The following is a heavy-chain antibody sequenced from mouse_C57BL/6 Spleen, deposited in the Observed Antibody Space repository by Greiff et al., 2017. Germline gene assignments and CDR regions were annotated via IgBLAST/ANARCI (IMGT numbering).Heavy chain of an antibody. Sequence: QVQLQQSGAELVKPGASVKISCKASGYAFSSYWMNWVKQRPGKGLEWIGQIYPGDGDTNYNGKFKGKAKLTADKTSSTAYMQLSSLTSEDSAVYFCAKSDSNPAWFAYWGQGTLVTVSA. CDR1: GYAFSSYW. CDR3: AKSDSNPAWFAY. CDR2: IYPGDGDT. J-gene: IGHJ3*01. V-gene: IGHV1-80*01. D-gene: IGHD2-5*01.